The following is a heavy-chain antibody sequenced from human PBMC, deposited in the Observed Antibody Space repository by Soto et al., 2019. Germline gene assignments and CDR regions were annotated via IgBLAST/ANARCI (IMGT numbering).Heavy chain of an antibody. J-gene: IGHJ4*02. CDR3: ARWDSTVSSVFDY. CDR2: IYLNGDT. V-gene: IGHV4-31*03. CDR1: GGPFSSGGYY. D-gene: IGHD4-17*01. Sequence: SETLSLTCTVSGGPFSSGGYYWSWIRQEPGKGLEWIWYIYLNGDTSYNPSLMSRVTISADTSKTQFSLKLSSVTAADTAVYYCARWDSTVSSVFDYWGQGMLVTVSS.